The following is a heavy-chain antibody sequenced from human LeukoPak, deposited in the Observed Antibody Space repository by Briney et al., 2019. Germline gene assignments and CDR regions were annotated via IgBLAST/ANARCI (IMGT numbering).Heavy chain of an antibody. CDR2: VFYNGAT. D-gene: IGHD6-13*01. J-gene: IGHJ4*02. V-gene: IGHV4-39*07. CDR1: GGSISSSIYY. Sequence: SSETLSLTCIVSGGSISSSIYYWAWVRQPPGKGLEWIGTVFYNGATQYSPSLRSRVTISIDTSTNQFSLKLTSVTAADTAVYYCARAEPRGSVWYPYWGQGTLVTVSS. CDR3: ARAEPRGSVWYPY.